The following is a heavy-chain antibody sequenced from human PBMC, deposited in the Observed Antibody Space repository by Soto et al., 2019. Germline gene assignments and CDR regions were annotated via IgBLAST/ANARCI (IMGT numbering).Heavy chain of an antibody. Sequence: TVGSLRLSCAASGFTFSSYAMSWVRQAPGKGLEWVSAISGSGGSTYYADSVKGRFTISRDNAKNSLHLQMNSLRAEDTAVYYCTRDASRDSSARGWFDPWGPGTLVTVSS. CDR2: ISGSGGST. J-gene: IGHJ5*02. D-gene: IGHD6-13*01. V-gene: IGHV3-23*01. CDR3: TRDASRDSSARGWFDP. CDR1: GFTFSSYA.